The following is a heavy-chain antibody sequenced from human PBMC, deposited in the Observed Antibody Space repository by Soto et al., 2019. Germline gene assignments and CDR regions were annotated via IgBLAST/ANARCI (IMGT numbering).Heavy chain of an antibody. CDR2: SSPRGDTI. J-gene: IGHJ4*02. V-gene: IGHV3-48*02. Sequence: GGSLRLSCVASGFSLANYPMNWVRQTPGKGLEWISYSSPRGDTIYYADSVEGRFTITRDNARNSLSLHMSSLRDEDSALYYCAKGPHTNVGWPYYFESWGQGVPVTVSS. CDR1: GFSLANYP. D-gene: IGHD6-19*01. CDR3: AKGPHTNVGWPYYFES.